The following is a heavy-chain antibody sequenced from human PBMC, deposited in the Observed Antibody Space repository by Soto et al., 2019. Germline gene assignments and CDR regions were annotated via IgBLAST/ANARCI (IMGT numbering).Heavy chain of an antibody. D-gene: IGHD2-2*01. V-gene: IGHV1-2*02. CDR3: ARVRKRVPAAPYYYGMDV. CDR2: INPNSGGT. Sequence: ASVKVSCKASGYTFTGYYKHWVRQAPGQGLEWMGWINPNSGGTNYAQKFQGRVTMTRDTSTSTVYMELSSLRSEDTAVYYCARVRKRVPAAPYYYGMDVWGQGTTVTVSS. J-gene: IGHJ6*02. CDR1: GYTFTGYY.